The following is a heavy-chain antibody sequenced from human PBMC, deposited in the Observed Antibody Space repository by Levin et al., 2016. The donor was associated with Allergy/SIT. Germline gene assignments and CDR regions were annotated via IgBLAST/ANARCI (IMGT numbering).Heavy chain of an antibody. CDR3: AKDPRLAYYDRSPYWYGEDV. D-gene: IGHD3-22*01. J-gene: IGHJ6*02. Sequence: WIRQPPGKGPEWVSSISGRGGNTYFADSVKGRFTISRDNSKNTVYLQMNSLRAEDTAVYYCAKDPRLAYYDRSPYWYGEDVWGQGTTVTVSS. CDR2: ISGRGGNT. V-gene: IGHV3-23*01.